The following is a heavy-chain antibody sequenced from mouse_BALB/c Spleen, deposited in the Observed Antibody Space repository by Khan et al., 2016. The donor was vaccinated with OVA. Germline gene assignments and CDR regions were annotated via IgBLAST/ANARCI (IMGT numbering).Heavy chain of an antibody. CDR2: ISTGGRKL. Sequence: EVQGVESGGGLVKPGGSLKLSGAASGLTFSSSAISWVRQTPEKRLEWVATISTGGRKLYYADSVKGRFTISRDNATNTLSLQMSSLRSEDTAMYYCAESITPVVAFDYWGQGTTLTVSS. J-gene: IGHJ2*01. CDR1: GLTFSSSA. V-gene: IGHV5-9-3*01. D-gene: IGHD1-1*01. CDR3: AESITPVVAFDY.